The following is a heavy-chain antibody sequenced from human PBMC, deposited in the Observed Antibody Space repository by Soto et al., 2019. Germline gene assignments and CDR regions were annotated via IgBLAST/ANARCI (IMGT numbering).Heavy chain of an antibody. Sequence: QVQLVQSGAEVNKPGASVKVSCKASGYTFTSYAMHWVRQAPGQRLEWMGWINAGNGNTKYSQKFQGRVTITRDTSASTAYMELSSLRSEDTAVYYCARSSHSQRYFDYWGQGTLVTVSS. D-gene: IGHD6-13*01. CDR2: INAGNGNT. CDR3: ARSSHSQRYFDY. V-gene: IGHV1-3*01. J-gene: IGHJ4*02. CDR1: GYTFTSYA.